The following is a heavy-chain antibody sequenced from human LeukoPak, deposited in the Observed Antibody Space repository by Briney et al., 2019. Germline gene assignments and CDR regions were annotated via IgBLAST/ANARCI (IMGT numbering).Heavy chain of an antibody. CDR1: GFTFSSYS. Sequence: AGGSLRLSCAASGFTFSSYSMNWVRQAPGKGLEWVSYISSSSSTIYYADSVKGRFTISRDNAKNSLYLQMNSLRAEDTAVYYCARDYYDSSGYSVAFDYWGQGTLVTVSS. V-gene: IGHV3-48*04. CDR2: ISSSSSTI. D-gene: IGHD3-22*01. J-gene: IGHJ4*02. CDR3: ARDYYDSSGYSVAFDY.